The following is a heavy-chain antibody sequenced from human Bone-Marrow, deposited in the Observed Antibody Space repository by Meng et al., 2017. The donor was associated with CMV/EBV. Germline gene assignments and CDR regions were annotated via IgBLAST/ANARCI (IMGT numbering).Heavy chain of an antibody. CDR3: ARVDSGWLHIDY. Sequence: GGSLRLSCAASGFTVSSKYLTWVRQTPGKGLEWVSVIYRDGSTYYADSVKGRFTISRDNSKNTLNLQMNSLTPADTAVYYCARVDSGWLHIDYWGQGTLVTVSS. V-gene: IGHV3-53*01. CDR2: IYRDGST. J-gene: IGHJ4*02. D-gene: IGHD6-19*01. CDR1: GFTVSSKY.